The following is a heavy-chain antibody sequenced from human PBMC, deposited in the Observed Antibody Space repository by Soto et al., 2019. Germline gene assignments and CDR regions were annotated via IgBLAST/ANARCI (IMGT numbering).Heavy chain of an antibody. CDR3: ARTFNYYDSSGYYEYFQH. V-gene: IGHV1-69*12. J-gene: IGHJ1*01. CDR2: IIPIFGTA. CDR1: GGTFSSYA. Sequence: QVQLVQSGAEVKKPGSSVQVSCKASGGTFSSYAISWVRQAPGQGLEWMGGIIPIFGTANYAQKFQGRVTITADEATSKAYMELSSLRSEDTAVYYWARTFNYYDSSGYYEYFQHWGQGTLVTVSS. D-gene: IGHD3-22*01.